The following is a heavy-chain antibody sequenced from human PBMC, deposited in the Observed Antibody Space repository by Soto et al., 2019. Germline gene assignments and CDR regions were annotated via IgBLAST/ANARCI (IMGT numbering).Heavy chain of an antibody. D-gene: IGHD6-19*01. CDR3: ARVSDSSGWTFDY. CDR2: ISSSSSYI. V-gene: IGHV3-21*01. Sequence: PEGSLRLSCAASGFTFSSYSMNWVRQAPGKGLEWVSSISSSSSYIYYADSVKGRFTISRDNAKNSLYLQMNSLRAEDTAVYYCARVSDSSGWTFDYWGKGTRVTAPQ. CDR1: GFTFSSYS. J-gene: IGHJ4*02.